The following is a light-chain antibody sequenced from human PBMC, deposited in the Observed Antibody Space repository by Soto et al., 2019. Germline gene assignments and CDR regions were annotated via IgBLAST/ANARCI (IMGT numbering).Light chain of an antibody. J-gene: IGKJ1*01. CDR3: QQYNSYPWT. CDR1: QSISSW. Sequence: DIQITQSPSTLSASVGDRVTITCRASQSISSWLAWYQQKPGKAPKLLIYKASSLESGVPSRVSGSGSGTEFTLTISSLQPDDFATYYCQQYNSYPWTFGQGTKVEIK. CDR2: KAS. V-gene: IGKV1-5*03.